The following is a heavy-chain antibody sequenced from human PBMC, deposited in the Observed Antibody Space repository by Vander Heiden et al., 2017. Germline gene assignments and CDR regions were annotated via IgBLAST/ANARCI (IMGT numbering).Heavy chain of an antibody. V-gene: IGHV4-59*11. CDR2: IFSSGTP. Sequence: QVHLQETGPGLVKPSETLSLTCTVSGGSMSGHYWSWIRQPPGKGLDWLGYIFSSGTPNYHPSVESRDTISLDRSKNQFSLKLNSVTAADTAVYYCARGWANDWDFWYFDLWGRGTLITVSS. J-gene: IGHJ2*01. D-gene: IGHD2-21*01. CDR3: ARGWANDWDFWYFDL. CDR1: GGSMSGHY.